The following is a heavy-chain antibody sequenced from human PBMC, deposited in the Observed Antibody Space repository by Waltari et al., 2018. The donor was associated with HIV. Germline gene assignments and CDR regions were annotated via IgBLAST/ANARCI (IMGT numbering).Heavy chain of an antibody. Sequence: QVQLVQSGAEVKKPGASVKVSCKASGYTFTSYDINWVRQATGQGLEWMGWVNPNSGNTCYAQKFQVRVTMTRNTSISTAYRELSSLRSEDTAVYYCARGIGPWIQLWFYYWGQGTLVTVSS. CDR1: GYTFTSYD. D-gene: IGHD5-18*01. CDR3: ARGIGPWIQLWFYY. V-gene: IGHV1-8*01. J-gene: IGHJ4*02. CDR2: VNPNSGNT.